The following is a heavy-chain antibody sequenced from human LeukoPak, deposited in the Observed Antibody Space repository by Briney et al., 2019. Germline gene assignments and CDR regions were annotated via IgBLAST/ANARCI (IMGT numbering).Heavy chain of an antibody. CDR1: GGSFSGYY. J-gene: IGHJ5*02. CDR2: INHSGST. V-gene: IGHV4-34*01. CDR3: ARWGGYYYDSSGYPAFNWFDP. D-gene: IGHD3-22*01. Sequence: SETLSLTCAVYGGSFSGYYWSWIRQPPGKGLEWIGEINHSGSTNYNPSLKSRVTISVDTSKNQFSLKLSSVTAADTAVYYCARWGGYYYDSSGYPAFNWFDPWGQGTLVTVSS.